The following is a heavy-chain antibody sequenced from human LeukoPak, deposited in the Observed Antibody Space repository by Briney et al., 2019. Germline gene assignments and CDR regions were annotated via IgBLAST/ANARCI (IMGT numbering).Heavy chain of an antibody. CDR1: GFTFSSYS. CDR3: ARATDYYSNWFDP. V-gene: IGHV3-21*01. J-gene: IGHJ5*02. Sequence: GGSLRLSCAASGFTFSSYSMNWVRQAPGKGLEWVSSISSSSSYIYYADSVKGRFTISRDNAKNSLYLQINSLRAEDTAVYYCARATDYYSNWFDPWGQGTLVTVSS. CDR2: ISSSSSYI. D-gene: IGHD3-22*01.